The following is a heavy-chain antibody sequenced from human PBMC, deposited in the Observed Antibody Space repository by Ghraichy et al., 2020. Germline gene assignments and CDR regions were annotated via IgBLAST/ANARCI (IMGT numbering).Heavy chain of an antibody. CDR3: ARFVREAARRNYYFDS. CDR1: GFTFASYD. J-gene: IGHJ4*01. CDR2: MNPNSGNT. Sequence: ASVKVSCKASGFTFASYDINWVRQATGQGLEWLGWMNPNSGNTGYAQKFQDRITITRNNAIKTAYMELSSLTSEDTAVYYCARFVREAARRNYYFDSWDHGPLLPVTS. V-gene: IGHV1-8*03. D-gene: IGHD5-24*01.